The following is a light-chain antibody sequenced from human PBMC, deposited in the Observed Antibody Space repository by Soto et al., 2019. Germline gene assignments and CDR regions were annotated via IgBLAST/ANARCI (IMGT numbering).Light chain of an antibody. CDR3: QQLDRYPFT. CDR1: QNIVNY. V-gene: IGKV1-9*01. Sequence: DIQMTQSPSSLSASVGDRVTITCRASQNIVNYLNWYQRKPGKAPNLLIYAASTLQPGVPSRFSGSGSGTEFTLTISSLQAEDFASYYCQQLDRYPFTFGGGTKVDIK. CDR2: AAS. J-gene: IGKJ4*01.